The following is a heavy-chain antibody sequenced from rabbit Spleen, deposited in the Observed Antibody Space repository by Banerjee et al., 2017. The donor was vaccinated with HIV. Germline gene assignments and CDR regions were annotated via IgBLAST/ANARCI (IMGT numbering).Heavy chain of an antibody. CDR1: GVSFSGNSY. D-gene: IGHD5-1*01. CDR2: INIVTGKA. V-gene: IGHV1S40*01. Sequence: QSLEESGGDLVKPGASLTLTCIASGVSFSGNSYMCWVRQAPGKGLEWIACINIVTGKAVYATWAKGRFIMSRASSTTVTLQMTSLTAADTATYFCARDLVTVIGWNFNLWGQGTLVTVS. CDR3: ARDLVTVIGWNFNL. J-gene: IGHJ4*01.